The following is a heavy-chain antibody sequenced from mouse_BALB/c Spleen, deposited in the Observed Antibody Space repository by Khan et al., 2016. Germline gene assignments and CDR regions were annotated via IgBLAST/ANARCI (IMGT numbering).Heavy chain of an antibody. Sequence: EVELVESGGDLVKPGGSLKLSCTASGITFSTYDMSWVRQTPDERLEWVATISGGGSYTYYPDSVKGRFTISRDNVKNTLFLQMSSLKSEDTAMXYCARLYSSPYVMDYWGQGTSVTVSS. CDR1: GITFSTYD. J-gene: IGHJ4*01. V-gene: IGHV5-6*01. D-gene: IGHD2-1*01. CDR2: ISGGGSYT. CDR3: ARLYSSPYVMDY.